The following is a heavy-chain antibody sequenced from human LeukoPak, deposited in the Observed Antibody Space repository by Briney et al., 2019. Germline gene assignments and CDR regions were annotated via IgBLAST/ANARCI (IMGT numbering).Heavy chain of an antibody. J-gene: IGHJ4*02. CDR2: IIPIFGIA. D-gene: IGHD4-23*01. V-gene: IGHV1-69*04. CDR3: ARDWLDYGGGFDY. CDR1: GGTFSSYA. Sequence: SVKVSCKASGGTFSSYAISWVRQAPGQGLERMGRIIPIFGIANYAQKFQGRVTITADKSTSTAYMELSSLRSEDTAVYYCARDWLDYGGGFDYWGQGTLVTVSS.